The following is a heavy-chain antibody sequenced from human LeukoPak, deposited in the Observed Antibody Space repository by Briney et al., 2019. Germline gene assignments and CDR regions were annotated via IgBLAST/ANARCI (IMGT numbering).Heavy chain of an antibody. V-gene: IGHV3-30*18. Sequence: GVSLRLYCAASGFAFSDYDMHWLRQAPGKGLVWVAVISYDGVMEYYGGPVKGRFTTSRDNSKNTVFLQMNSLRAEDTALYYCAKDQSGVLTSMQELDYWGQGTLVAVSS. J-gene: IGHJ4*02. CDR2: ISYDGVME. CDR3: AKDQSGVLTSMQELDY. CDR1: GFAFSDYD. D-gene: IGHD2-21*02.